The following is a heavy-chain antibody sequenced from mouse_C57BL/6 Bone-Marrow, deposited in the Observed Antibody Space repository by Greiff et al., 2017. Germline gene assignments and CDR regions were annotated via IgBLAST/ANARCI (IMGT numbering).Heavy chain of an antibody. D-gene: IGHD2-1*01. CDR2: IYPGDGDT. CDR1: GYAFSSYW. Sequence: QVQLKESGAELVKPGASVKISCKASGYAFSSYWMNWVKQRPGKGLEWIGQIYPGDGDTNYNGKFKGKATLTADKSSSTAYMQLSSLTSEDSAVYFCAGGPIYYGNSWFAYWGQGTLVTVSA. V-gene: IGHV1-80*01. J-gene: IGHJ3*01. CDR3: AGGPIYYGNSWFAY.